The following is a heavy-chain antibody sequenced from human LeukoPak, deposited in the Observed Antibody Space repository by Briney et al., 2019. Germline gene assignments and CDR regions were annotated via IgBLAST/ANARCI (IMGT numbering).Heavy chain of an antibody. D-gene: IGHD2-2*01. CDR1: GGTFSSYA. CDR3: ARFSTEGFKDYFDY. V-gene: IGHV1-69*04. CDR2: IIPILGIA. J-gene: IGHJ4*02. Sequence: SVKVSCKASGGTFSSYAISWVRQAPGQGLEWMGRIIPILGIANYAQKLQGRVTITADKSTSTAYMELSSLRSEDTAVYYCARFSTEGFKDYFDYWGQGTLVTVSS.